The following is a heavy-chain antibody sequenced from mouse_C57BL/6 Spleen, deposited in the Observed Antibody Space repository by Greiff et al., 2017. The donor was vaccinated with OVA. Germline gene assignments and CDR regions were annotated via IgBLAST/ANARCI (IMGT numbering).Heavy chain of an antibody. CDR1: GYTFTSYW. V-gene: IGHV1-55*01. CDR2: IYPGSGST. D-gene: IGHD2-2*01. J-gene: IGHJ2*01. Sequence: VQLQQPGAELVKPGASVKMSCKASGYTFTSYWITWVKQRPGQGLDWIGDIYPGSGSTNYNEKFKSKATLTVDTSSSTAYMQLSSLTSEDSAVYCCARLLWLRRGGDYFDYWGQGTTLTVSS. CDR3: ARLLWLRRGGDYFDY.